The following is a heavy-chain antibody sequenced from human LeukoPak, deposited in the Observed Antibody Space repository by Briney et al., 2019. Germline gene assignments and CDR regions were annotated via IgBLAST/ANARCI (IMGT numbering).Heavy chain of an antibody. D-gene: IGHD2-15*01. Sequence: ASVKVSCKASGGTFSSYAINWVRQAPGQGLEWMGGIIPIFGTANYAQKFQGRVTITTDESTSTAYMELSSLRSEDTAVYYCARCEVVVAATLRGAFDIWGQGTMVTVSS. CDR1: GGTFSSYA. CDR2: IIPIFGTA. J-gene: IGHJ3*02. V-gene: IGHV1-69*05. CDR3: ARCEVVVAATLRGAFDI.